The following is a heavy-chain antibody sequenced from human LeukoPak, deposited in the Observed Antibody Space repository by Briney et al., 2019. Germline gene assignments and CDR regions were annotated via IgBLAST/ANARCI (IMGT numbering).Heavy chain of an antibody. CDR1: GDSISSYY. V-gene: IGHV4-4*08. D-gene: IGHD3-10*01. Sequence: SETLSLTCTVAGDSISSYYWSWVRQPPGKGLEWIGYIYTSGSTNYNPSLKSRLTISLDTSHNQFSLKLSSVTAADTAVYYCARRGITTWTLAFDIWGQGTMVTVSS. CDR3: ARRGITTWTLAFDI. J-gene: IGHJ3*02. CDR2: IYTSGST.